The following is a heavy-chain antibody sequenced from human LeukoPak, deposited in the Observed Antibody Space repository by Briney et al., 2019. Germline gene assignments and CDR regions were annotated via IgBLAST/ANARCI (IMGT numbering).Heavy chain of an antibody. CDR2: IYYTGST. D-gene: IGHD2-2*01. Sequence: SETLSLTCTVSGASIGSSTYSWGWIRQPPGKGLEWIGSIYYTGSTYYNPSLKSRVTISVDTSKNQFSLKFSSVTAADTAVYYCARLIVVVPAASLYFDLWGRGTLVTVSS. J-gene: IGHJ2*01. CDR1: GASIGSSTYS. V-gene: IGHV4-39*07. CDR3: ARLIVVVPAASLYFDL.